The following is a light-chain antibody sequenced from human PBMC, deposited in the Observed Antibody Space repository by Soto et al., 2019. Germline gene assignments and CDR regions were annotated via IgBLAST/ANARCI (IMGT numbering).Light chain of an antibody. CDR1: SSDVGGYDY. J-gene: IGLJ2*01. V-gene: IGLV2-14*01. CDR2: DVS. Sequence: QSVLTQPASVSGSRGQSITISCTGTSSDVGGYDYVSWYQQHPGKAPKLMIYDVSNRPSGVSSRFSGSKSGNTASLTISGLQAEDEADYYCSSYTTSSYVVFSYTSSSYVVFGGGTKLTVL. CDR3: SSYTTSSYVVFSYTSSSYVV.